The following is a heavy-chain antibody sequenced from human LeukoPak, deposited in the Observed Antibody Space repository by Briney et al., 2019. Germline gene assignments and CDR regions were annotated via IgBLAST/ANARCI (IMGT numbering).Heavy chain of an antibody. Sequence: TSETLSLTCSVSGGSISSSSSYWGWIRQPPGKGLEWIGSIYYSGSSFDNPALKSRVTISVDTSKNQFSLKLSSVTAADTAVYYCARHPPRENRIKATIFDYWGQGTLVTVSS. CDR2: IYYSGSS. CDR1: GGSISSSSSY. CDR3: ARHPPRENRIKATIFDY. D-gene: IGHD5-12*01. J-gene: IGHJ4*02. V-gene: IGHV4-39*01.